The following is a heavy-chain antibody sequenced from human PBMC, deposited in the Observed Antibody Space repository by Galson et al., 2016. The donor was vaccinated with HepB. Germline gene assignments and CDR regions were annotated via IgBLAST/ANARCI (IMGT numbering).Heavy chain of an antibody. V-gene: IGHV3-23*01. CDR2: VTGGGGTL. CDR3: ARGPTYYHLWDDSYKDYYYGMDV. Sequence: SLRLSCAPSGFAFNTYSMSWVRQAPGMGLQWVATVTGGGGTLYYVDSVKGRFTISRDNSRSLLFLQMNSLTADDTAIYYCARGPTYYHLWDDSYKDYYYGMDVWGEGTTVAVSS. J-gene: IGHJ6*04. D-gene: IGHD3-3*01. CDR1: GFAFNTYS.